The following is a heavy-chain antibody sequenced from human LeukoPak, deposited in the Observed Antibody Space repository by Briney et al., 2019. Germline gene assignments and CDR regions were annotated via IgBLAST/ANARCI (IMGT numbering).Heavy chain of an antibody. Sequence: GGSLRLSCAASGFTFSRYQMTWGRQAPGEGLEWVAKVEQDGDKKYYVDSVEGRFTISRDNAKNSLYLEMNSLRVEDTAVYFCVRDWGGIEAAGDYWGRGTLVTVSS. CDR2: VEQDGDKK. CDR1: GFTFSRYQ. CDR3: VRDWGGIEAAGDY. D-gene: IGHD6-13*01. J-gene: IGHJ4*02. V-gene: IGHV3-7*01.